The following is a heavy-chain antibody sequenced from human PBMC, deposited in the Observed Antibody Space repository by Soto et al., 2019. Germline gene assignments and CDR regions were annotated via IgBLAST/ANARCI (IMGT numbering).Heavy chain of an antibody. J-gene: IGHJ4*02. CDR3: ARPADYVSGFSQ. CDR2: IIPVFGTP. D-gene: IGHD3-16*01. Sequence: QVQVVKSGAEVKKPGSSETVSCQTSGGTFTTSTISWVRQAPGQGLEWMGGIIPVFGTPSYAQKFQGRVTMIADKSSSTAYMELRNLRSEDTAMYYCARPADYVSGFSQWGQGTLVTVSS. CDR1: GGTFTTST. V-gene: IGHV1-69*06.